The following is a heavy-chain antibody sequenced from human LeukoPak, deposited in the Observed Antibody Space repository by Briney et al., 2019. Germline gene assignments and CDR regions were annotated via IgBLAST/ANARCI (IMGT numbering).Heavy chain of an antibody. Sequence: GGSLRLSCAASGFTFSSYSMNWVRQAPGKGLEWFSSISSSSSYIYYADSVKGRFTISRDNAKNSLYLQMNSLRAEDTAVYYCARDSPKYYYGSGSYANWYDYWGQGTLVTVSS. CDR3: ARDSPKYYYGSGSYANWYDY. CDR1: GFTFSSYS. D-gene: IGHD3-10*01. V-gene: IGHV3-21*01. J-gene: IGHJ4*02. CDR2: ISSSSSYI.